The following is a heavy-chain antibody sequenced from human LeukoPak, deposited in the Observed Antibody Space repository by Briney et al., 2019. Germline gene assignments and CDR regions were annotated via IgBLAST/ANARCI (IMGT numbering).Heavy chain of an antibody. V-gene: IGHV3-20*04. D-gene: IGHD2-2*01. CDR2: IIWNVGGT. J-gene: IGHJ6*03. CDR3: ARDSMPDCSSTSCYDAYYYYMDI. Sequence: GGSLRLSCAASGFTFVDYGLSWVRQALGKGREWVSGIIWNVGGTGYADSVKGRFTISRDNAKNSLYLQMNSLRAEDTALYYCARDSMPDCSSTSCYDAYYYYMDIWGKGTTVTVSS. CDR1: GFTFVDYG.